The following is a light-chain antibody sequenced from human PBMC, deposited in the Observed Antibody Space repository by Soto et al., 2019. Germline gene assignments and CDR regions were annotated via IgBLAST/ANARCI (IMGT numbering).Light chain of an antibody. CDR3: QQRSNWPPT. CDR1: QSVSSY. CDR2: DAS. Sequence: EIVLTQSPATLSLSPGERATLSCRASQSVSSYLAWYQQKPGQAPRLLIYDASNRATGIPARFSGSGSGTDFTLTISSLEPEDCAVYYCQQRSNWPPTFGPGTKLDIK. V-gene: IGKV3-11*01. J-gene: IGKJ3*01.